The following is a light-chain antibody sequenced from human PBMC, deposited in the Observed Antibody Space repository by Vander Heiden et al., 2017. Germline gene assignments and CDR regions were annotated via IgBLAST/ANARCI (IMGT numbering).Light chain of an antibody. CDR2: DAS. Sequence: EIVLTQSPATLSLYPGERATLSCRASQSVSRYLAWYQQKPGQAPRFLIYDASNRATGIPARFSGSGSGTDFTLTISNLEPEDFAVYYCQQRRNWPLTFGGGTKVEIK. V-gene: IGKV3-11*01. CDR1: QSVSRY. J-gene: IGKJ4*01. CDR3: QQRRNWPLT.